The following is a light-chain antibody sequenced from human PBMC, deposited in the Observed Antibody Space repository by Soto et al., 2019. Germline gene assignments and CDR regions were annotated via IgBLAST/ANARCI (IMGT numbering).Light chain of an antibody. J-gene: IGKJ1*01. CDR3: QQTYSTPRT. Sequence: DIQMTQSPYSLSASVGDRVTITCRASQTISSYLNWYQQKPGKAPNHLIYAASSLQSGVPSRFSGSGSGTDFTLTISSLQPEDFAIFYCQQTYSTPRTFGQGTKVEIK. CDR1: QTISSY. CDR2: AAS. V-gene: IGKV1-39*01.